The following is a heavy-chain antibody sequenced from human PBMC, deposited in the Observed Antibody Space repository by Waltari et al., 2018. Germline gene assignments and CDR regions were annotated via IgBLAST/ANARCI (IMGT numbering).Heavy chain of an antibody. CDR2: IRSDGGNK. D-gene: IGHD2-15*01. V-gene: IGHV3-30*02. J-gene: IGHJ3*01. Sequence: QGQLVESGGGVVQPGGSLRLSCAASGFDSSRYGLHWVRQAPGEGLEWVAYIRSDGGNKYYGDSVKGRFTISRDESKSTLYLQMDSLRSEDTAVYYCAGWDATRAFRIWGQGTMVIVSS. CDR1: GFDSSRYG. CDR3: AGWDATRAFRI.